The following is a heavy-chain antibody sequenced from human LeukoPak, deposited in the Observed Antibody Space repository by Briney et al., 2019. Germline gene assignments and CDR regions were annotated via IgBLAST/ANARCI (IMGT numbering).Heavy chain of an antibody. CDR2: TYYTSKWYN. V-gene: IGHV6-1*01. CDR1: GDSVSSNSAA. D-gene: IGHD1/OR15-1a*01. Sequence: SQTLSLTCAISGDSVSSNSAAWNWIRQSPSRCLEWLGRTYYTSKWYNDYAVSVKSRITVNPDPSKNQFSLQPDSVAPEDTAVYCCARQQNRAFNIWGQGTMVTVSS. J-gene: IGHJ3*02. CDR3: ARQQNRAFNI.